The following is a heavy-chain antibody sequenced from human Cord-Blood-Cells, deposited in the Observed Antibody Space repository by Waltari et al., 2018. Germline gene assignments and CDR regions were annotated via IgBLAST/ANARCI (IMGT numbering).Heavy chain of an antibody. D-gene: IGHD3-22*01. J-gene: IGHJ4*02. CDR1: GGSFSGYY. V-gene: IGHV4-34*01. CDR2: INHSGST. Sequence: QVQLQQWGAGLLKPSETLSLTCAVYGGSFSGYYWRWIRPPPGKGLEWIGEINHSGSTNYNPSLKSRVTISVDTSKNQFSLKLSSVTAADTAVYYCARVFAMSYDSSGYYFDYWGQGTLVTVSS. CDR3: ARVFAMSYDSSGYYFDY.